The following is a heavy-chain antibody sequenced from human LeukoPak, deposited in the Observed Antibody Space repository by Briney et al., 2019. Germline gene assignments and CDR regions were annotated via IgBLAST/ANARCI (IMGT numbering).Heavy chain of an antibody. D-gene: IGHD1-26*01. V-gene: IGHV3-23*01. CDR2: I. J-gene: IGHJ3*01. CDR3: VEVGLGRYIRGPTGG. CDR1: GFTFSILA. Sequence: PGGSLRLSCETSGFTFSILALNWVRQAPGKGLEWVSAIYADSVKGRFTISRDNSKNTLYLQMNALGAEDTATDYCVEVGLGRYIRGPTGGWGQGTMVTVSS.